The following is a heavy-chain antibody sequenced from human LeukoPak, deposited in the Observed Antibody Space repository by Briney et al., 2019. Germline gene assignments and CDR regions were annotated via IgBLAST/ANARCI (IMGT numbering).Heavy chain of an antibody. CDR2: ISGSGGST. CDR3: AKEYYYDSSGSRYYFDY. J-gene: IGHJ4*02. Sequence: GGSLRLSCAASGFTFSSYAMSWVRQAPGKGLEWVSAISGSGGSTYYADSVKGRFTISRDNSKNTLCLQMNSLRAEDTAVYYCAKEYYYDSSGSRYYFDYWGQGTLVTVSS. V-gene: IGHV3-23*01. CDR1: GFTFSSYA. D-gene: IGHD3-22*01.